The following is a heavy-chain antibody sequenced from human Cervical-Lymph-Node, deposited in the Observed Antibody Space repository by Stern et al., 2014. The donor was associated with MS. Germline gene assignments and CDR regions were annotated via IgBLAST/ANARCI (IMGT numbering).Heavy chain of an antibody. V-gene: IGHV1-69*06. Sequence: MQLEESGAEVKKPGSSVKVSCKASGGPFNSYKISWVRQAPGQGLEWKGRIIPLFGAGDYAQKFQGRVTITADKSTSTAYMELISLRSEDTAMYYCAKAVATGGGWVYWGQGTLVTVSS. CDR3: AKAVATGGGWVY. CDR2: IIPLFGAG. CDR1: GGPFNSYK. D-gene: IGHD5-12*01. J-gene: IGHJ4*02.